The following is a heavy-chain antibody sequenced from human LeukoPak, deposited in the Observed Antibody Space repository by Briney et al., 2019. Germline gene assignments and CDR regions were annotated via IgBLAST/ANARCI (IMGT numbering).Heavy chain of an antibody. CDR3: AKERGRPYNSGFDF. CDR2: IRYDGNNK. CDR1: GFTFSSYS. J-gene: IGHJ4*02. Sequence: GGSLRLSCAASGFTFSSYSMNWVRQAPGKGLEWVAFIRYDGNNKYYADSVRGRFTISRDNSKSTLYLQMNSLRLEDTAVYYGAKERGRPYNSGFDFGGQGPLVTVSS. V-gene: IGHV3-30*02. D-gene: IGHD3-22*01.